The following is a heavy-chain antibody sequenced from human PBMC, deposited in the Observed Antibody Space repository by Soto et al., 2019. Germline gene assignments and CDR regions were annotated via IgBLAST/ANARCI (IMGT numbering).Heavy chain of an antibody. Sequence: QVQLQESGPGLVKPSEPLSLTCTVSGGSISPYYWAWIRQSPGKGLEWIGYIYYSGTTSYNPSLKSRVTLSLETSKSQFSLRLSSVTASDTAVYYCARLGEYYQSLDPWGQGTLVTVSS. CDR1: GGSISPYY. CDR2: IYYSGTT. V-gene: IGHV4-59*08. D-gene: IGHD2-2*01. CDR3: ARLGEYYQSLDP. J-gene: IGHJ5*02.